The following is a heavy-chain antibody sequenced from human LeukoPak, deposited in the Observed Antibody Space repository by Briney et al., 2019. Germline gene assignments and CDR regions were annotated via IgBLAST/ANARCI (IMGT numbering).Heavy chain of an antibody. J-gene: IGHJ4*02. CDR2: IDPNSGGT. CDR3: ARERGDGYNWVDY. Sequence: ASVKVSCKASGYTFTGYYMHWVRQAPGQGLEWMGWIDPNSGGTNYAQKFQGRVTMTRDTSISTAYMELSRLRSDDTAVYYCARERGDGYNWVDYWGQGTLVTVSS. CDR1: GYTFTGYY. D-gene: IGHD5-24*01. V-gene: IGHV1-2*02.